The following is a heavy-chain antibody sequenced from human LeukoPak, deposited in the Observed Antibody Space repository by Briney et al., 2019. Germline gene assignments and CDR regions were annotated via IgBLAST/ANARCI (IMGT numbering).Heavy chain of an antibody. CDR2: TSWDSGSI. D-gene: IGHD1-14*01. CDR3: AKDDWSRGTIYYYSGMDV. Sequence: HAGGYLRLYCAAYGFTFDDYAMHWLRQGQGKGLEWVLGTSWDSGSIGYADSVKGRFTISRDNAKNSLYLKMNSLRAEDTALYYCAKDDWSRGTIYYYSGMDVWGQGTTVTVSS. V-gene: IGHV3-9*01. J-gene: IGHJ6*02. CDR1: GFTFDDYA.